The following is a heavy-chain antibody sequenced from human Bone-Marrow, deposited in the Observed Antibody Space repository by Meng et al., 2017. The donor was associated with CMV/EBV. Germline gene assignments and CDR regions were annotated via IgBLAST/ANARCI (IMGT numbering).Heavy chain of an antibody. CDR1: GGTFSSYA. D-gene: IGHD2-8*01. Sequence: SVKVSCKASGGTFSSYAISWVRQAPGQGLEWMGGIIPILGIANYAQKFQGRVTITADKSTSTAYMELSSLRSEDTAVYYCARVEDVSSGYCTFPDCWVYWGQGSRVTVSS. V-gene: IGHV1-69*10. CDR2: IIPILGIA. CDR3: ARVEDVSSGYCTFPDCWVY. J-gene: IGHJ4*02.